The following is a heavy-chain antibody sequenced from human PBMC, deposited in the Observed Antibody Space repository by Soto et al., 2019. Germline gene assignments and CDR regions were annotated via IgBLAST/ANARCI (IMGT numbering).Heavy chain of an antibody. V-gene: IGHV3-23*01. CDR2: LTDSGDST. CDR3: AKDAAGRVVARFER. Sequence: GGSLRLSCAASGFSFSAYAMAWVRQAPGKGLDWVSSLTDSGDSTYYSDAVKGRFTISRDNSKNTVFLHLNSLRAEDTAVYYCAKDAAGRVVARFERWGQGSLVTVSS. CDR1: GFSFSAYA. D-gene: IGHD2-2*01. J-gene: IGHJ4*02.